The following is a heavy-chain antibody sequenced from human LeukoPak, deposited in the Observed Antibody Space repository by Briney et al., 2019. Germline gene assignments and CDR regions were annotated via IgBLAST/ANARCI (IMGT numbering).Heavy chain of an antibody. D-gene: IGHD6-13*01. CDR3: AKDWAAAAAGTGDY. V-gene: IGHV3-30*18. CDR2: ISFDGTNQ. J-gene: IGHJ4*02. Sequence: GGSLRLSCATSGFTFSNYGMHWVRQAPAKGLEWVALISFDGTNQYYADSVKGRFTISRDNSKNALYLQMNRLRGEDTAVYYCAKDWAAAAAGTGDYWGQGTLVTVSS. CDR1: GFTFSNYG.